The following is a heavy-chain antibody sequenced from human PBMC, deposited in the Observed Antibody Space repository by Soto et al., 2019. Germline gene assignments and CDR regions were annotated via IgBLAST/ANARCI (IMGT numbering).Heavy chain of an antibody. CDR3: AKSRDAYNFYFYYGMDV. J-gene: IGHJ6*02. CDR1: GFTFSNYG. D-gene: IGHD2-2*01. V-gene: IGHV3-30*18. CDR2: ILYDGSNK. Sequence: ESGGGVVQAGRSLRLSCAASGFTFSNYGMHWVRQTPGKGLEWVALILYDGSNKYYADPVKGRFTISRDNSKNTLYLQVSSLRAEDTAVYYCAKSRDAYNFYFYYGMDVWGQGTTVTVSS.